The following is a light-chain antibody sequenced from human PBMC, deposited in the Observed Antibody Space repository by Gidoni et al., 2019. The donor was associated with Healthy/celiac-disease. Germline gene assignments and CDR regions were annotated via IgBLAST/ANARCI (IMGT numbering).Light chain of an antibody. Sequence: SYELTQPPEVSVAPGQTASITCSGDKLGDKYACWYQQKTGQSPVLVIYQDSKRPSGIPERFSGSNSGNTATLTISGTQAMDEADYYCQAWDSSTASLVFGGGTKLTVL. J-gene: IGLJ2*01. CDR3: QAWDSSTASLV. V-gene: IGLV3-1*01. CDR2: QDS. CDR1: KLGDKY.